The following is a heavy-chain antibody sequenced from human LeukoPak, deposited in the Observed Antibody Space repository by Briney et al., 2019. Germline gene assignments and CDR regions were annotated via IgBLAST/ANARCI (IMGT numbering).Heavy chain of an antibody. Sequence: GALRLSWAASGFTFSTYSINWVRQAPGKGLEWVPSISSSSSYIYYADSVKGRFTISRDNAKNSLSLQMNSLRAEDTAVYYCARDGLAAATLHWCFDLWGRGTLVTVSS. D-gene: IGHD6-25*01. CDR2: ISSSSSYI. CDR1: GFTFSTYS. V-gene: IGHV3-21*01. CDR3: ARDGLAAATLHWCFDL. J-gene: IGHJ2*01.